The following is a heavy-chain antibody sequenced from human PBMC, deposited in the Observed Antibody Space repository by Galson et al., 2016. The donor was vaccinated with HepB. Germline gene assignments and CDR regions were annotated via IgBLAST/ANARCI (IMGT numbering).Heavy chain of an antibody. D-gene: IGHD3-22*01. CDR2: IKQDGSEK. J-gene: IGHJ4*02. CDR1: GFTFSSYW. CDR3: ARDHLSDYYDSSGYWDY. V-gene: IGHV3-7*01. Sequence: SLRLSCAASGFTFSSYWMSWVRQAPGKGLEWVANIKQDGSEKYYVDSVKGRFTISRDNAKNSLYLQMNSLRAEDTAVYYCARDHLSDYYDSSGYWDYWGQGTLVTVSS.